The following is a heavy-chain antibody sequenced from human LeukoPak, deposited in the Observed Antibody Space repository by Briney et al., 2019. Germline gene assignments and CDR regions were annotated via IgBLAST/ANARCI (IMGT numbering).Heavy chain of an antibody. J-gene: IGHJ5*02. V-gene: IGHV1-46*01. D-gene: IGHD1-26*01. CDR1: GGTFSSYA. CDR2: INPSGGST. CDR3: ARDDAVGAITT. Sequence: ASVKVSCKASGGTFSSYAISWVRQAPGQGLEWTGIINPSGGSTSYAQKFQGRVTMTRDTSTSTVYMELSSLRSEDTAVYYCARDDAVGAITTWGQGTLVTVSS.